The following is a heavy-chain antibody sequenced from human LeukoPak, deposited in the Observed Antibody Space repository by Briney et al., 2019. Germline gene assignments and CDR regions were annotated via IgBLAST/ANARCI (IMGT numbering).Heavy chain of an antibody. Sequence: PGGSLRLSCAASGFTFSSYAMSWVRQAPGKGLEWVSAISGSGGSTYYADSVKGRFTISRDNSKNTLYLQMNSLRAEDTAVYYCAKDPSPYWELLFYFDYWGQGTLVTVSS. CDR3: AKDPSPYWELLFYFDY. J-gene: IGHJ4*02. V-gene: IGHV3-23*01. CDR2: ISGSGGST. D-gene: IGHD1-26*01. CDR1: GFTFSSYA.